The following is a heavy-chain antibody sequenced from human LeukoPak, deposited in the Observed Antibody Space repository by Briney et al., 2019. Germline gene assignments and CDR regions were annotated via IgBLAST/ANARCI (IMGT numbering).Heavy chain of an antibody. CDR3: ATDLMTTVTTFD. Sequence: GASVKVSCKVSGYTLTELSMHWVRQAPGKGLEWMGGFDPEDGETIYAQKFQGRVTMTEDTSTDTAYMGLSSLRSEDTAVYYCATDLMTTVTTFDWGQGTLVTVSS. D-gene: IGHD4-17*01. CDR1: GYTLTELS. V-gene: IGHV1-24*01. J-gene: IGHJ4*02. CDR2: FDPEDGET.